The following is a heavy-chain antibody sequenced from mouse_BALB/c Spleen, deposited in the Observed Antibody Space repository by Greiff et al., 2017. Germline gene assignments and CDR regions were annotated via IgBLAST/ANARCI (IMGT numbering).Heavy chain of an antibody. Sequence: LQHPGSELVRPGASVKLSCKASGYTFTSYWMHWVKQRPGQGLEWIGNIYPGSGSTNYDEKFKSKATLTVDTSSSTAYMQLSSLTSEDSAVYYCTRGTTGWFAYWGQGTLVTVSA. CDR2: IYPGSGST. D-gene: IGHD2-12*01. J-gene: IGHJ3*01. CDR1: GYTFTSYW. CDR3: TRGTTGWFAY. V-gene: IGHV1S22*01.